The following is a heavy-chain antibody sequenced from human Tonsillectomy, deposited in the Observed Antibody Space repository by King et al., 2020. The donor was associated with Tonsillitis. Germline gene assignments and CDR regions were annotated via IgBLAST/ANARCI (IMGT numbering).Heavy chain of an antibody. V-gene: IGHV3-23*04. Sequence: VQLVESGGGLVQPGGSLRLSCAASGFTFSSYAMNWVRQAPGKGREWVSTISGSGGSTYYADSVKGRFTISTDNSKNTLYLQMNSLRAEDTAVYFCAKEPYDSSGYYLDYWGQGTLVTVSS. CDR1: GFTFSSYA. J-gene: IGHJ4*02. D-gene: IGHD3-22*01. CDR2: ISGSGGST. CDR3: AKEPYDSSGYYLDY.